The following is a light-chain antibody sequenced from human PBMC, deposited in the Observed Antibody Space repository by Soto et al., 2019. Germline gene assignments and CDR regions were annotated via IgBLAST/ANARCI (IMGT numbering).Light chain of an antibody. CDR3: QQSYA. Sequence: DIQMTQSPSSLSASVGDRVTITCRASQSISSSLNWYQQRPGRAPKLLISDASSLQSGVPSRFSGTKSGTDFTLTISSLQPEDFAIYYCQQSYAFGQGTKVEIK. J-gene: IGKJ2*01. V-gene: IGKV1-39*01. CDR1: QSISSS. CDR2: DAS.